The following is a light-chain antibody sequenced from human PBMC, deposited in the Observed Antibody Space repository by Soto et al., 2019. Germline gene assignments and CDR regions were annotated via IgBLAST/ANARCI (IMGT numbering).Light chain of an antibody. CDR2: DDS. Sequence: SYELTQAPSVSVAPGQTARITCGGNNTGSKSVHWYQQKPGQAPVLVVYDDSDRPSGIPERFSGSHSGNTATLTISRVEAWDEADYYCQVWDSSSDHYDVFGTGTKVTVL. V-gene: IGLV3-21*02. J-gene: IGLJ1*01. CDR3: QVWDSSSDHYDV. CDR1: NTGSKS.